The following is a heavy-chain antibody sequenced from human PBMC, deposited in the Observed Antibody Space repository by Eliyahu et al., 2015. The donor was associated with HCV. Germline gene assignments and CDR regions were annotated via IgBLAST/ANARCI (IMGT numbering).Heavy chain of an antibody. CDR3: GSRSDLGGYYDY. Sequence: EVQLLESGGHMAQPGGSLRLSXAASGXTFRIYAXSWVRQAPGKGXEWVSAITSGDGSGTFYADSVRGRFTISRDNSKNTLYLHLNSLTVEDTAVYYCGSRSDLGGYYDYRGQGTLVTVSS. V-gene: IGHV3-23*01. CDR1: GXTFRIYA. CDR2: ITSGDGSGT. J-gene: IGHJ4*02.